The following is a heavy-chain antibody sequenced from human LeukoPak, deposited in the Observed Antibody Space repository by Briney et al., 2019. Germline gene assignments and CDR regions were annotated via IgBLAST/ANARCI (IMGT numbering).Heavy chain of an antibody. CDR2: IIPIFGTA. V-gene: IGHV1-69*13. CDR1: GGTFSSYA. Sequence: ASVKVPCKASGGTFSSYAISWVRQAPGQGLEWMGGIIPIFGTANYAQKFQGRVTITADESTSTAYMELSSLRSEDTAVYYCARDLQQNDAFDIWGQGTMVTVSS. J-gene: IGHJ3*02. CDR3: ARDLQQNDAFDI.